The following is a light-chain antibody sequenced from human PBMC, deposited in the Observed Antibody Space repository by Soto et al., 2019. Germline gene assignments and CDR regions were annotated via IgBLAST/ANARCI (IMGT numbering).Light chain of an antibody. Sequence: DIHMTQSPSTLSAAVGDRVTITCRASQSISVWLAWYQQKAGKAPNILIYKASRLESGVPSRFSGSGSETEFTLTISGLQPGDSATYYCQQYNSYSPTFGQGTKVDI. CDR1: QSISVW. J-gene: IGKJ1*01. CDR3: QQYNSYSPT. CDR2: KAS. V-gene: IGKV1-5*03.